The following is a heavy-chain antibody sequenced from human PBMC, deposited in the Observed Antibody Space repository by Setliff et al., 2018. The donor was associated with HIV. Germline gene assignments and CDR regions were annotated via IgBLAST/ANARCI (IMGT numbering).Heavy chain of an antibody. D-gene: IGHD7-27*01. CDR1: RFTFSNYW. CDR3: ARENWGGNWYFDL. J-gene: IGHJ2*01. Sequence: GGSLRLSCAASRFTFSNYWMTWVRQGPGKGLEWVANIKRDGSEKYYVDSVKGRFTISRDNTKNSLYLQMNSLRAEDTGVYYCARENWGGNWYFDLWGRGTLVTVSS. CDR2: IKRDGSEK. V-gene: IGHV3-7*03.